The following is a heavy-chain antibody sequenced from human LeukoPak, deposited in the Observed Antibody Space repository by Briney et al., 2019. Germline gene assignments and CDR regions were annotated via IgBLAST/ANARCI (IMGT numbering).Heavy chain of an antibody. J-gene: IGHJ5*02. Sequence: PSETLSLTCTVSGGSISSGDYYWSWIRQPPGKGLEWIGYIYYSRSTYYNPSLKSRVTTSIDTSKNQFSLKMSSVTAADTAVYYCVREVKGYGSSWYQNWFDPWGQGTLVTVSS. CDR1: GGSISSGDYY. D-gene: IGHD6-13*01. V-gene: IGHV4-30-4*01. CDR3: VREVKGYGSSWYQNWFDP. CDR2: IYYSRST.